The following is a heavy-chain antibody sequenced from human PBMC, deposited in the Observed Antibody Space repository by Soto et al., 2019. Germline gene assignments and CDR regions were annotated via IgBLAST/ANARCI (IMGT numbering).Heavy chain of an antibody. CDR2: INHSGST. V-gene: IGHV4-34*01. CDR1: GGSFSGYY. CDR3: ARGLISRVASSIVVVEAATGYYFDY. Sequence: SETLSLTCAVYGGSFSGYYWSWIRQPPGKGLEWIGEINHSGSTNYNPSLKSRVTISVDTSKNQFSLKLSSVTAADTAVYYCARGLISRVASSIVVVEAATGYYFDYWGQGTLVTVSS. D-gene: IGHD2-15*01. J-gene: IGHJ4*02.